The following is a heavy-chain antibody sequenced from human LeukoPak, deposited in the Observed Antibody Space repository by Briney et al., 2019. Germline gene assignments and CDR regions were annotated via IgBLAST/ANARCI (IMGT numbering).Heavy chain of an antibody. D-gene: IGHD4-17*01. CDR2: IRGDRST. J-gene: IGHJ4*02. Sequence: PGGSLRLSCAASGFTVSSTSIIWVRQAPGKGLECGSYIRGDRSTEYAEYVKGRFTISRDDSKNTVYLQMNSLRVEDTSVYYCARRRGGYGDGDFDYWGQGTLVTVSS. CDR3: ARRRGGYGDGDFDY. CDR1: GFTVSSTS. V-gene: IGHV3-66*04.